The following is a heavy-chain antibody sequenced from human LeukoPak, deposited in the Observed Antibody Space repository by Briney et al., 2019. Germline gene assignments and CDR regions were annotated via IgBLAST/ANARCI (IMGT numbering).Heavy chain of an antibody. Sequence: PGGSLRLSCAASGFAFSDYSMNWVRQAPGKRLEWVSYISSSDNTIHYADSVKGRFTISRDNAKNSLYLEMNSLRDEDTAVYYCARVHRGYSYGRLDYWGQGTLVTVSS. V-gene: IGHV3-48*02. D-gene: IGHD5-18*01. CDR1: GFAFSDYS. J-gene: IGHJ4*02. CDR3: ARVHRGYSYGRLDY. CDR2: ISSSDNTI.